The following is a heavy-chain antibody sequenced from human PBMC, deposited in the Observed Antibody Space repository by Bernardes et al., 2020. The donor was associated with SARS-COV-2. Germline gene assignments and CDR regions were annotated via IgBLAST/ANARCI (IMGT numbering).Heavy chain of an antibody. V-gene: IGHV5-51*01. D-gene: IGHD2-2*01. Sequence: GESLKISCKGSGYSFTSYWIGWVRQMPGKGLEWMGIIYPGDSDTRYSPSFQGQVTISADKSISTAYLQWSSLKASDTAMYYCARDRGYCSSTSCYQSWGEFDYWGQGTLVTVSS. CDR3: ARDRGYCSSTSCYQSWGEFDY. CDR1: GYSFTSYW. J-gene: IGHJ4*02. CDR2: IYPGDSDT.